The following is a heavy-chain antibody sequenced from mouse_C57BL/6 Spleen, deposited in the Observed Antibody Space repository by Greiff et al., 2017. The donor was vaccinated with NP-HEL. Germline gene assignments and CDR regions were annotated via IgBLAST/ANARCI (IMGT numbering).Heavy chain of an antibody. J-gene: IGHJ1*03. CDR2: IRNKANGYTT. Sequence: EVKLMESGGGLVQPGGSLSLSCAASGFTFTDYYMSWVRQPPGKALEWLGFIRNKANGYTTEYSASVKGRFTISRDNSQSILYLQMNALRAEDSATYYCARGPWYFDVWGTGTTVTVSS. V-gene: IGHV7-3*01. CDR1: GFTFTDYY. CDR3: ARGPWYFDV.